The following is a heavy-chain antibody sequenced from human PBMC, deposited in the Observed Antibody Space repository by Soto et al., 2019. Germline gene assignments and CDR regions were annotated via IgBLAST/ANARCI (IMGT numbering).Heavy chain of an antibody. J-gene: IGHJ4*02. Sequence: LRLSCEASGFTFSTYAMHWVRQTPGKGLEWLAVISHDGDKEHISDSVKGRFAISRDNSKNTLYLQISSLKDEDTAVYQCVASALSFDFWGQGTPVTVSS. CDR2: ISHDGDKE. CDR1: GFTFSTYA. D-gene: IGHD3-16*02. V-gene: IGHV3-30*09. CDR3: VASALSFDF.